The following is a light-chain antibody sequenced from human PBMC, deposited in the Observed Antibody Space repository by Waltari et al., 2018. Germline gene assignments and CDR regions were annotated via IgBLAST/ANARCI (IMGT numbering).Light chain of an antibody. Sequence: TQSPDFQSVTPKEKVTIASRASQSIGSSLHWYQQKPGKAPNHLIDAASSLQSGVPSRFSGSGAGRDFTLIITSLQPEDFATYYCQESYSFTRTFGQGTKVEIK. CDR1: QSIGSS. J-gene: IGKJ1*01. V-gene: IGKV1-39*01. CDR3: QESYSFTRT. CDR2: AAS.